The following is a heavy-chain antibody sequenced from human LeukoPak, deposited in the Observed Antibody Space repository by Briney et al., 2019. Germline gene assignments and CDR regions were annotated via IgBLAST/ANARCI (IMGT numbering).Heavy chain of an antibody. Sequence: GGSLRLSCAASGFTVSSTYMNWVRQAPGKGLEWVSVIFGGGGTYYADSVKGRFIISRDNSKSTLHLQMNSLRAEDTAVYYCARGRSSSTSCYVTYWGQGTLVTVSS. J-gene: IGHJ4*02. CDR2: IFGGGGT. CDR3: ARGRSSSTSCYVTY. CDR1: GFTVSSTY. V-gene: IGHV3-66*01. D-gene: IGHD2-2*01.